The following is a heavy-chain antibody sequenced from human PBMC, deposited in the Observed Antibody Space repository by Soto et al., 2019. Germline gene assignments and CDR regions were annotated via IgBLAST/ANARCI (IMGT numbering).Heavy chain of an antibody. V-gene: IGHV1-24*01. CDR2: FDPEDGET. J-gene: IGHJ6*02. Sequence: GASVKVSCKVSGYTLTELSMHWVRQAPGKGLEWMGGFDPEDGETIYAQKFQGRVTMTEDTSTDTAYMELSSLRSEDTAVYYCATIPMLYSSSSPRYYYGMDVWGQGTRSPSP. D-gene: IGHD6-13*01. CDR3: ATIPMLYSSSSPRYYYGMDV. CDR1: GYTLTELS.